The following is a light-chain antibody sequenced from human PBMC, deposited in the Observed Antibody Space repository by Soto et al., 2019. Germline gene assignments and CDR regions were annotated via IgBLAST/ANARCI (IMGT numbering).Light chain of an antibody. CDR3: SSYAGINNLL. CDR2: EVS. CDR1: SSDVGGYNY. Sequence: QSALTQPPSASGSPGQSVTISCTGTSSDVGGYNYVSWYQQHPGKAPKLLIYEVSKRPSGVPDRFSGSKSGKSASLTVSGLQAEDEADYYCSSYAGINNLLFGGGTKLTVL. J-gene: IGLJ2*01. V-gene: IGLV2-8*01.